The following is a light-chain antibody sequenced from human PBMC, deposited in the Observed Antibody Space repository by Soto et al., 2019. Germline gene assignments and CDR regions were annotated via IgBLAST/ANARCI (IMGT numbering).Light chain of an antibody. J-gene: IGLJ1*01. CDR3: SSHAGSNSFYV. Sequence: VLAQPPSASGSPGQSVTISCTGTSSDVGRYNYVSWHQQHPGKTPKLIIYEVTKRPSGVPDRFSASKSGNTASLTVSGLQAEDEADYYCSSHAGSNSFYVFGTGTKVTVL. V-gene: IGLV2-8*01. CDR2: EVT. CDR1: SSDVGRYNY.